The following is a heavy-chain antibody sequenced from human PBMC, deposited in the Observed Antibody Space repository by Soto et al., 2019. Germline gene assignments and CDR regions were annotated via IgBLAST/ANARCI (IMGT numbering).Heavy chain of an antibody. CDR1: GDSFSSNSAA. D-gene: IGHD4-17*01. V-gene: IGHV6-1*01. Sequence: PSQTLSLTCAISGDSFSSNSAAWNWIRQSPSRGLEWLGRTYYRSKWYNDYAVSVKSRITINPDTSKNQFSLQLNSVTPEDTAVYYCARETTEDHYYYYGKDVWGQGTTVTVSS. J-gene: IGHJ6*02. CDR2: TYYRSKWYN. CDR3: ARETTEDHYYYYGKDV.